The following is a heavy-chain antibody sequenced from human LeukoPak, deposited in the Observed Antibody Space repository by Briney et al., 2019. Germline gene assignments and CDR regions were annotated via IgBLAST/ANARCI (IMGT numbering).Heavy chain of an antibody. CDR3: ARVLVRGWGNWFDP. CDR2: INPNSGGT. V-gene: IGHV1-2*02. D-gene: IGHD3-10*01. CDR1: GYTFTGYY. J-gene: IGHJ5*02. Sequence: GASVKVSCKASGYTFTGYYMHWVRQAPGQGLEWMGWINPNSGGTNYAQKFQGRVTMTRDTSISTAYMELSRLRSDDTAVYYCARVLVRGWGNWFDPWGQGTLVTVSS.